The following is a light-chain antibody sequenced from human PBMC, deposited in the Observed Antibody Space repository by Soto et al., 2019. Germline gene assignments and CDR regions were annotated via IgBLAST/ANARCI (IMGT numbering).Light chain of an antibody. J-gene: IGKJ4*01. Sequence: EIVMTQSPATLSVSPGERATLSCRASQSVSSNLAWYQQKPGQAPRLLFYGASTRATGIPARFSGSGSGTEFTLTISSLQSEDFAVYYCQQYNNRQAFGGGTKVDIK. CDR2: GAS. V-gene: IGKV3-15*01. CDR1: QSVSSN. CDR3: QQYNNRQA.